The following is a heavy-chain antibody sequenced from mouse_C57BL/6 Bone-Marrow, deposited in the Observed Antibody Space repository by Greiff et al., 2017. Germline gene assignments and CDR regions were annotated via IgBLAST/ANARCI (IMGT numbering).Heavy chain of an antibody. V-gene: IGHV5-17*01. CDR3: ARGDYGIAWFAY. D-gene: IGHD1-1*01. CDR2: ISSGSGTI. J-gene: IGHJ3*01. CDR1: GFTFSDYG. Sequence: EVMLVESGGGLVKPGGSLKLSCAASGFTFSDYGMHWVRQAPEKGLEWVAYISSGSGTINYADTMKGSFTISRDHAKNTLFLQMTSLRSGDTSMYYCARGDYGIAWFAYWGQGTLVTVSA.